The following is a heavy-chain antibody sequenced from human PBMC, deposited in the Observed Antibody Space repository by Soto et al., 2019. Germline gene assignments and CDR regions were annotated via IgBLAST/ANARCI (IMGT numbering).Heavy chain of an antibody. Sequence: ASVKVSCKASGYTFTSYGISWVRQAPGQGLEWMGWISAYNGNTNYAQKLQGRVTMTTDTSTSTAYMELRSLRSDDTAVYYCARDTFWELPWGGDAFDIWGQGTLVTVS. J-gene: IGHJ3*02. V-gene: IGHV1-18*04. CDR3: ARDTFWELPWGGDAFDI. CDR1: GYTFTSYG. D-gene: IGHD1-26*01. CDR2: ISAYNGNT.